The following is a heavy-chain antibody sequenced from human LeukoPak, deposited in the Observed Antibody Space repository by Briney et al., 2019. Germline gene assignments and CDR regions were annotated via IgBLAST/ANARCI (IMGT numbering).Heavy chain of an antibody. CDR2: IYYSGST. Sequence: PSETLSLTCTVSGGSISSSSYCWGWIRQPPGKGLEWIGSIYYSGSTYYNPSLKSRVTISVDTSKNQFSLKLSSVTAADTAVYYCARPRSYYYMDVWGKGTTVTVSS. V-gene: IGHV4-39*01. D-gene: IGHD1-14*01. J-gene: IGHJ6*03. CDR3: ARPRSYYYMDV. CDR1: GGSISSSSYC.